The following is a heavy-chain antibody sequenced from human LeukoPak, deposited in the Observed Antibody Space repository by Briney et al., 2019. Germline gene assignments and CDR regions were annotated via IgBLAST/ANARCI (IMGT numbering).Heavy chain of an antibody. V-gene: IGHV4-39*01. CDR1: GGSISSSSYY. CDR2: IYYSGST. Sequence: SETLSLTCTVSGGSISSSSYYWGWIRQPPGKGLEWIGSIYYSGSTYYNPSLKSRVTISVDTSKNQFSLKLSSVTAADTAVYYCAGLFYSSGWYNWSFDYWGQGTLVTVSS. CDR3: AGLFYSSGWYNWSFDY. J-gene: IGHJ4*02. D-gene: IGHD6-19*01.